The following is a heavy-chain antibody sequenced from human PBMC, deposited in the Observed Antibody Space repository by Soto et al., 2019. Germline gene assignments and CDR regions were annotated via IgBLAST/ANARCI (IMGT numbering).Heavy chain of an antibody. D-gene: IGHD3-9*01. CDR2: FYPGDSET. J-gene: IGHJ2*01. Sequence: EVQLVQSGAEVKKPGESLKISCQASGYNFPDYWVGWVRHMPGRGLEWIGIFYPGDSETKYSPSFQGQVTISGDKSVSTTYLHWASLEASDTAVYFCARGLGADIYDGDGSHSLVWYFDLWGRGTLVTVSS. CDR3: ARGLGADIYDGDGSHSLVWYFDL. CDR1: GYNFPDYW. V-gene: IGHV5-51*01.